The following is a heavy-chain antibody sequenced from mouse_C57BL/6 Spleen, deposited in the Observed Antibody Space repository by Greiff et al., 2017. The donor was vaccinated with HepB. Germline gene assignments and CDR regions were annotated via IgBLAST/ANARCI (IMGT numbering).Heavy chain of an antibody. CDR3: TRAGSVLYFDY. Sequence: DVQLQESGGGLVQPGGSMKLSCAASGFTFSDAWMDWVRQSPEKGLEWVAEIRNKANNHATYYAESVKGRFTISRDDSKSSVYLQMNSLRAEDTGIYYCTRAGSVLYFDYWGQGTTLTVSS. V-gene: IGHV6-6*01. J-gene: IGHJ2*01. CDR1: GFTFSDAW. CDR2: IRNKANNHAT. D-gene: IGHD1-1*01.